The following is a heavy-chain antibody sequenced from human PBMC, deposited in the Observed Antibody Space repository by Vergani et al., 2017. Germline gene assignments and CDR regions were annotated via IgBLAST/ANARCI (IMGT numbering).Heavy chain of an antibody. D-gene: IGHD2-2*01. CDR3: ARGWRDWSSTSCSYYFDY. V-gene: IGHV1-8*01. J-gene: IGHJ4*02. Sequence: QVQLVQSGAEVKKPGASVQFSSNASGYPFTTSPITSLRPAPGHGLAWLGWMNPNSGNTGYAKKFQGRVTMTRNNSISPAYMELSSLRSEDTAVYYCARGWRDWSSTSCSYYFDYWGQGTLVTVSS. CDR2: MNPNSGNT. CDR1: GYPFTTSP.